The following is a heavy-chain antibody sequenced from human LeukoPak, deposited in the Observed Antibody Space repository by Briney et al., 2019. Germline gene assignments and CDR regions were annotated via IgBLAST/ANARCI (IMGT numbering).Heavy chain of an antibody. V-gene: IGHV3-48*04. CDR1: GFTFSPYP. J-gene: IGHJ4*02. Sequence: GGSLRLSCAASGFTFSPYPMNWVRQAPGKGLEWVSYISGGSDTIHYADSVKGRFTISRDNAKNSLYLQMNSLRAEDTAVYYCARDLGRDRYFDSWGQGTLVSVSS. CDR2: ISGGSDTI. D-gene: IGHD5-24*01. CDR3: ARDLGRDRYFDS.